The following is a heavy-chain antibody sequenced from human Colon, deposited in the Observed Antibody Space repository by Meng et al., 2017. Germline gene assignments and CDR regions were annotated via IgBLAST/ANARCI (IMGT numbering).Heavy chain of an antibody. V-gene: IGHV4-30-4*01. CDR1: GGFLNSDDYY. Sequence: QVQLQESGPGLVKPSQTASLTCTISGGFLNSDDYYWSWIRQSPGGGLEWICVLSYSVNTFYNPSLRSRVAISADTSKSQFSLYLRSVTAADTAVYYCAREWRHYYGAGSFDYWGQGALVTVSS. CDR3: AREWRHYYGAGSFDY. D-gene: IGHD3-10*01. CDR2: LSYSVNT. J-gene: IGHJ4*02.